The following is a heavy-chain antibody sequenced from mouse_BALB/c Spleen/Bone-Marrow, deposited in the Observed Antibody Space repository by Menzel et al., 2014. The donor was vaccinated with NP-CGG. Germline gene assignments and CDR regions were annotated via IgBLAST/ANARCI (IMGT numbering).Heavy chain of an antibody. CDR2: VRLKSDNYAT. CDR1: GFTFSSCW. J-gene: IGHJ3*01. Sequence: EVKLVESGGGLVQPGGSMKLSCVASGFTFSSCWMSWVRQSPEKGLEWVAEVRLKSDNYATHYAESVKGKFTISRDDSKSRLYLQMNSLRAEDTGVYYCTGWDQFAYWGQGTLVTVSA. CDR3: TGWDQFAY. D-gene: IGHD4-1*01. V-gene: IGHV6-6*02.